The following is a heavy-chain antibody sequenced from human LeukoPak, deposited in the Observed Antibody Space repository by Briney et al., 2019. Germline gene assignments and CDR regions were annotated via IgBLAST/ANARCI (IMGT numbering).Heavy chain of an antibody. D-gene: IGHD6-13*01. V-gene: IGHV4-39*01. CDR1: GGSISSSSYY. CDR2: IYYSGST. Sequence: SETLTLTCTVSGGSISSSSYYWGWIRQPPGKGLEWIGSIYYSGSTYYNPSLKSRVTVSVDTSKSQFSLKLSSVTAADTAVYYCASQFIAAADQFSDYWGQGTLVTVSS. J-gene: IGHJ4*02. CDR3: ASQFIAAADQFSDY.